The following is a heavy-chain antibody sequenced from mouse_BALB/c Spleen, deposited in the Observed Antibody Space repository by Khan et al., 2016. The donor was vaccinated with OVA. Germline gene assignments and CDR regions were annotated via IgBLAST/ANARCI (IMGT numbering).Heavy chain of an antibody. D-gene: IGHD2-10*01. CDR3: ARQPYYHYNIMDY. J-gene: IGHJ4*01. V-gene: IGHV2-6-1*01. CDR1: GFSLTNYG. Sequence: QVQLKESGPGLAAPSQSLSITCTISGFSLTNYGVHWVRQPPGKGLEWLAVIWNDGSTTYNSALQSRLTITKDNSQSQVFLKMNSHQTDDTAIYFCARQPYYHYNIMDYWGQGTSVTVSS. CDR2: IWNDGST.